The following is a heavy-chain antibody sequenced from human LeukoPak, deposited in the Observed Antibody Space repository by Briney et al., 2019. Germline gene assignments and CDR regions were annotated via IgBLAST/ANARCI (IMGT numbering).Heavy chain of an antibody. D-gene: IGHD6-13*01. Sequence: GRSLRLSCAASGFTFSSYSMNWVRQAPGKGLEWVSSISSSSSYIYYADSVKGRFTISRDNAKNSLYLQMNSLRAEDTAVYYCARDGIAAAGTFDYWGQGTLVTVSS. J-gene: IGHJ4*02. CDR1: GFTFSSYS. CDR3: ARDGIAAAGTFDY. CDR2: ISSSSSYI. V-gene: IGHV3-21*01.